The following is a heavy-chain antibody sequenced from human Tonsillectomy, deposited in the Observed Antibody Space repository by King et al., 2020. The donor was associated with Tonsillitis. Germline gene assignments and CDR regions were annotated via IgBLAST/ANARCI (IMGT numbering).Heavy chain of an antibody. V-gene: IGHV3-30*03. CDR2: ISYDGKNK. D-gene: IGHD2-21*02. CDR3: ATRSCIGGDCYSVDY. CDR1: GFTFSRHG. J-gene: IGHJ4*02. Sequence: QLVQSGGGVVQPGTWLRLSCVASGFTFSRHGMHWVRQAPGKGLEGVAFISYDGKNKFYADSVKGRFTISRDNSKNTLYLEMNSPRLEDTAVYYWATRSCIGGDCYSVDYWGQGTLVTVSS.